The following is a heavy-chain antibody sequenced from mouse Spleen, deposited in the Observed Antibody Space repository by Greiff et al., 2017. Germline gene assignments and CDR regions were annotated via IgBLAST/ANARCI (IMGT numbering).Heavy chain of an antibody. CDR3: ARDRVRGAMDY. CDR2: IWGDGST. D-gene: IGHD2-14*01. V-gene: IGHV2-6-7*01. J-gene: IGHJ4*01. CDR1: GFSLTGYG. Sequence: QVHVKQSGPGLVAPSQSLSITCTVSGFSLTGYGVNWVRQPPGKGLEWLGMIWGDGSTDYNSALKSRLSISKDNSKSQVFLKMNSLQTDDTARYYCARDRVRGAMDYWGQGTSVTVSS.